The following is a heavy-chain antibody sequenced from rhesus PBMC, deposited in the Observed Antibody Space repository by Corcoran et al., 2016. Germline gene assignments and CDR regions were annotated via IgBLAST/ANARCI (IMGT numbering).Heavy chain of an antibody. V-gene: IGHV4-76*01. CDR1: GYSISSGYD. Sequence: QVQLQESGPGVVKPSETLSLTCAVSGYSISSGYDWSWIRQPPGKGLEWIGYLYGSSGITNNNPSLKNRVTSSKDTSKNQFSLKLSSVTAADTAVYYCARDPNPSIAAGLGLDYWGQGVLVTVSS. D-gene: IGHD6-13*01. CDR3: ARDPNPSIAAGLGLDY. J-gene: IGHJ4*01. CDR2: LYGSSGIT.